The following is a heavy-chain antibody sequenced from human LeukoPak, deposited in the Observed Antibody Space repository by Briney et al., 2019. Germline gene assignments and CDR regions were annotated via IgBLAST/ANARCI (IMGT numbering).Heavy chain of an antibody. Sequence: PGGSLRLSCAASGFTFSSYAMSWVRQAPGKGLEWVSAISGSGGSTYYADSVKGRFTISRDNSKNTLYLQMNSLRAEDTAVYYCAKGGSYYYDSSGCDAFDIWGQGTMVTVSS. V-gene: IGHV3-23*01. CDR2: ISGSGGST. D-gene: IGHD3-22*01. CDR1: GFTFSSYA. CDR3: AKGGSYYYDSSGCDAFDI. J-gene: IGHJ3*02.